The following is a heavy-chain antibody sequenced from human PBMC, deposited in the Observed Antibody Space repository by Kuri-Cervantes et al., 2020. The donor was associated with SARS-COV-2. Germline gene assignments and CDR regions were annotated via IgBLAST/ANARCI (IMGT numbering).Heavy chain of an antibody. D-gene: IGHD3-22*01. CDR3: ARDQHYYDSSGYYPYYFDY. CDR1: GGSISSSSYY. Sequence: ETLSLTCTVSGGSISSSSYYWGWVRQAPGKGLEWVANIKQDGSEKYYVDSVKGRFTISRDNAKNSLYLQMNSLRAEDTAVYYCARDQHYYDSSGYYPYYFDYWGQGTLVTVSS. V-gene: IGHV3-7*01. CDR2: IKQDGSEK. J-gene: IGHJ4*02.